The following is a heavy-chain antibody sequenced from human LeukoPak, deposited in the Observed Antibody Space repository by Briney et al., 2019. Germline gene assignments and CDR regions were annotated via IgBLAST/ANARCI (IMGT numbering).Heavy chain of an antibody. CDR3: ATEGKMVRGVYSDY. D-gene: IGHD3-10*01. J-gene: IGHJ4*02. CDR2: FDPEDGET. Sequence: ASVEVSCKASGYTFTGYYMHWVRQAPGKGLEWMGRFDPEDGETIYAQKFQGRVTMTADTSTDTAYMELSSLRSEDTAVYYCATEGKMVRGVYSDYWGQGTLVTVSS. V-gene: IGHV1-24*01. CDR1: GYTFTGYY.